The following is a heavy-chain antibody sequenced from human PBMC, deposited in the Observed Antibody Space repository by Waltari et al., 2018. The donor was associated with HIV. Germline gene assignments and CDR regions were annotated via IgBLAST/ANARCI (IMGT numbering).Heavy chain of an antibody. Sequence: EVPLVESGGGLVQPGGSLRLSCAASGFSFSDCSMNWVRQAPGKGLEWVSYISSSSSTIYYADSVRGRFTISRDNAKNSLYLQMNSLRAEDTAVYYCARDPHIGGLASWGQGTLVTVSS. CDR1: GFSFSDCS. J-gene: IGHJ4*02. CDR3: ARDPHIGGLAS. CDR2: ISSSSSTI. D-gene: IGHD5-12*01. V-gene: IGHV3-48*01.